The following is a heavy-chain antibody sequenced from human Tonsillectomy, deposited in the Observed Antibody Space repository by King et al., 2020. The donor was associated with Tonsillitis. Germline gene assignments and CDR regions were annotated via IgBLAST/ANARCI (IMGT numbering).Heavy chain of an antibody. CDR3: ARDTGGWRTFDY. V-gene: IGHV1-2*06. Sequence: QLVQSGAEVKKPGASVKVSCQASGYSFTGYSIHWVRQAPGQGLDWMGRINPDSGGADYALRFEDRVTMTRDTSISTAYLELSRLRSDDTAVYFCARDTGGWRTFDYWGHGTLVTVSS. CDR2: INPDSGGA. CDR1: GYSFTGYS. J-gene: IGHJ4*01. D-gene: IGHD6-19*01.